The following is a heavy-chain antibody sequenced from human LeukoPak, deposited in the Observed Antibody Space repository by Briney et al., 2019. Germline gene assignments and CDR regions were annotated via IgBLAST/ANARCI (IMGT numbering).Heavy chain of an antibody. CDR2: IWYDGSNK. D-gene: IGHD1-7*01. CDR3: ASTSQANWNYAGY. Sequence: PGGSLRLSCAASGFTFSSYGMHWVRQAPGKGLEWVAVIWYDGSNKYYADSVRGRFTISRDNSKNTLYLQMNSLKTEDTAVYYCASTSQANWNYAGYWGQGTLVTVSS. V-gene: IGHV3-33*01. CDR1: GFTFSSYG. J-gene: IGHJ4*02.